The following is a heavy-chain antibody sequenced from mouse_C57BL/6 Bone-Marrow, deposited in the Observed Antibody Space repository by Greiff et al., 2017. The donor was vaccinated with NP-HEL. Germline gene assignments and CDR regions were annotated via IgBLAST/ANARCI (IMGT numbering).Heavy chain of an antibody. Sequence: QVQLQQSGPELVKPGASVKISCKASGYAFSSSWMNWVQQRPGKGLEWIGRIYPGDGDTNTNGKFKGKATLTADKSSSTAYMQLGDLTSEDSAVYFCARSDYYASRYFDYWGQGTTLTVSS. V-gene: IGHV1-82*01. J-gene: IGHJ2*01. CDR2: IYPGDGDT. CDR1: GYAFSSSW. D-gene: IGHD1-1*01. CDR3: ARSDYYASRYFDY.